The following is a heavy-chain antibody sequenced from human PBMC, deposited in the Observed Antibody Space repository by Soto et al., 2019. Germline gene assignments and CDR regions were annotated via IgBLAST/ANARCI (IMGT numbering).Heavy chain of an antibody. D-gene: IGHD6-13*01. J-gene: IGHJ4*02. CDR3: RYWVYSCSWFFDY. Sequence: GGSLRLSCAASGFTFSGSAMHWVRQASGKGLEWVGRIRSKANSYATAYAASVKGRFTISRDDSKNTAYLQMNSRKTEDTAVYYCRYWVYSCSWFFDYWGQGTLVTVSS. CDR1: GFTFSGSA. V-gene: IGHV3-73*01. CDR2: IRSKANSYAT.